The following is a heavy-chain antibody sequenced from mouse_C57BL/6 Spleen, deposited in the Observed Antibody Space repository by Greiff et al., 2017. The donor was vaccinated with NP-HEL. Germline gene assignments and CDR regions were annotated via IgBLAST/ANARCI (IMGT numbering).Heavy chain of an antibody. V-gene: IGHV1-69*01. CDR2: IDPSDSYT. D-gene: IGHD1-1*01. CDR1: GYTFTSYW. CDR3: ARKFLHYYGSSYWYFDV. Sequence: QVQLQQPGAELVMPGASVKLSCKASGYTFTSYWMHWVKRRPGQGLEWIGEIDPSDSYTNYNQKFKGKSTLTVDKSSSTAYMQLSSLTSEDSAVYYCARKFLHYYGSSYWYFDVWGTGTTVTVSS. J-gene: IGHJ1*03.